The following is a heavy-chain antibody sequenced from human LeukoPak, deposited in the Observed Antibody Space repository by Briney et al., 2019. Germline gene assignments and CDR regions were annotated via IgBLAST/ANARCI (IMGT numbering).Heavy chain of an antibody. V-gene: IGHV4-4*07. CDR2: IYPSGNT. D-gene: IGHD2-21*02. CDR3: ARERAYCGGDCAAPDY. Sequence: SETLSLTCSVSGGSFSNHFWSWVRQPAGKGLEWIGRIYPSGNTNYNPSLKSRVTLSVDTSKTQFSLKLSSVTAADTAVYYCARERAYCGGDCAAPDYWGQGTLVTVSS. J-gene: IGHJ4*02. CDR1: GGSFSNHF.